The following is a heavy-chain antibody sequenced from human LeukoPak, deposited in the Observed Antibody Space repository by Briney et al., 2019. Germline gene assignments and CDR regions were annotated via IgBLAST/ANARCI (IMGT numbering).Heavy chain of an antibody. V-gene: IGHV1-18*01. CDR1: GGTFSSYA. D-gene: IGHD3-3*01. Sequence: ASVKVSCKASGGTFSSYAISWVRQAPGQGLEWMGWISAYNGNTNYAQKLQGRVTMTTDTSTSTAYMELRSLRSDDTAVYYCARAVITIFGVVTPGDPWGQGTLVTVSS. CDR2: ISAYNGNT. J-gene: IGHJ5*02. CDR3: ARAVITIFGVVTPGDP.